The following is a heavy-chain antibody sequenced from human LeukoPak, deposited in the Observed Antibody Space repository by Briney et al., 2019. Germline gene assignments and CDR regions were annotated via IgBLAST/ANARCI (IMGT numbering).Heavy chain of an antibody. CDR3: ARDRRYGDLYYYYGMDV. CDR2: ISSSGSTI. CDR1: GFTFSSYE. Sequence: GGSPRLSCAASGFTFSSYEMNWVRQAPGKGLEWVSYISSSGSTIYYADSVKGRFTISRDNAKNSLYLQMNSLRAEDTAVYYCARDRRYGDLYYYYGMDVWGKGTTVTVSS. J-gene: IGHJ6*04. D-gene: IGHD4-17*01. V-gene: IGHV3-48*03.